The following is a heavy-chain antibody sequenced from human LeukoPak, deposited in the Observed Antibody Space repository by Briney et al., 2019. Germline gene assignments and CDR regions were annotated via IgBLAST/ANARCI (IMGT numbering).Heavy chain of an antibody. J-gene: IGHJ5*02. V-gene: IGHV3-7*01. Sequence: GGSLRLSCAASGFTFSSYWMSRVRQAPGKGLEWVANIKQDGSEKYYVDSVKGRFTISRDNAKNSLYLQMNSLRAEDTAVYYCARAGVAAKYNWFDPWGQGTLVTVSS. CDR3: ARAGVAAKYNWFDP. D-gene: IGHD6-25*01. CDR1: GFTFSSYW. CDR2: IKQDGSEK.